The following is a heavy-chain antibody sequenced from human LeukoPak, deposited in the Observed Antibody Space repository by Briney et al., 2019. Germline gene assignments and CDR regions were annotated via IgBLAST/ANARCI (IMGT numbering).Heavy chain of an antibody. CDR1: GYTFTSCY. Sequence: ASVKLSCKASGYTFTSCYMHWVRQPPAQGLERMGIINPSGGSTSYAQKFQGRVTMTSDMCTSTVYMELRSLRSEDTAVYYCARSTDYYYYMDVWGKGATVTVSS. J-gene: IGHJ6*03. V-gene: IGHV1-46*01. D-gene: IGHD2-2*01. CDR2: INPSGGST. CDR3: ARSTDYYYYMDV.